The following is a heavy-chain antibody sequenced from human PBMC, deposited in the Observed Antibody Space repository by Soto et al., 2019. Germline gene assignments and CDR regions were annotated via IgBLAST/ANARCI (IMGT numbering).Heavy chain of an antibody. CDR2: IIPIFGTA. V-gene: IGHV1-69*13. Sequence: GASVKISCKASGRTFSSYAISWVRQAPGQGLEWMGGIIPIFGTANYAQKFQGRVTITADESTSTAYMELSSLRSEDTAVYYCARGSCSSTSCYHPYYYYGMDVWGQGTTVTVSS. D-gene: IGHD2-2*01. CDR3: ARGSCSSTSCYHPYYYYGMDV. CDR1: GRTFSSYA. J-gene: IGHJ6*02.